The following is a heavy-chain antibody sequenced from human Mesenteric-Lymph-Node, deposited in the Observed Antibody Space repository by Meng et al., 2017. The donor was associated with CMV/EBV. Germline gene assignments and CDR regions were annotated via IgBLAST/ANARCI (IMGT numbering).Heavy chain of an antibody. CDR2: IIPILGIA. J-gene: IGHJ4*02. CDR3: ARIHCSGGSCSHLDY. D-gene: IGHD2-15*01. V-gene: IGHV1-69*04. Sequence: SGGTFSSYAISWVRQAPGQGLEWMGRIIPILGIANYAQKFQGRVTITVDKSTSTAYMELSSLRSEDTAVYYCARIHCSGGSCSHLDYWGQGTLVTVSS. CDR1: GGTFSSYA.